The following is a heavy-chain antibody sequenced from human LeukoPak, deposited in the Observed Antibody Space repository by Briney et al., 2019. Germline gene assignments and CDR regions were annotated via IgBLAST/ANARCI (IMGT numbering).Heavy chain of an antibody. CDR1: GGTFSSYA. D-gene: IGHD2-21*01. Sequence: GASVKVSCTASGGTFSSYAISWVRQAPGQGLEWMGRIIPILGIANYAQKFQGRVTITADKSTSTAYMELSSLRSEDTAVYYCARDLVTRGGDYYYYGMDVWGQGTTVTVSS. CDR2: IIPILGIA. CDR3: ARDLVTRGGDYYYYGMDV. J-gene: IGHJ6*02. V-gene: IGHV1-69*04.